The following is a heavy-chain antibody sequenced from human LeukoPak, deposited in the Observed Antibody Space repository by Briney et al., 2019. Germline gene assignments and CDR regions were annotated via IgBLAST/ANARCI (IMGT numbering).Heavy chain of an antibody. Sequence: ASVKVSCKASGYTFTSYAMHWVRQAPGQRLEWMGWINAGNGNTKYSQKFQGRVTMTEDTSTDTAYMELSSLRSEDTAVYYCARERYSRYSSSWGDFDYWGQGTLVTVSS. CDR2: INAGNGNT. V-gene: IGHV1-3*01. CDR3: ARERYSRYSSSWGDFDY. J-gene: IGHJ4*02. D-gene: IGHD6-13*01. CDR1: GYTFTSYA.